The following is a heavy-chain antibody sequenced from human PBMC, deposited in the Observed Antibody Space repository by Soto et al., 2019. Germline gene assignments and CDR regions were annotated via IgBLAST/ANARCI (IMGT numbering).Heavy chain of an antibody. CDR3: VQSRCGGDCLQSYSSHSYYGLDV. J-gene: IGHJ6*02. V-gene: IGHV2-5*02. CDR2: IYWDDDK. D-gene: IGHD2-21*02. Sequence: QITLKESGPPLVKPTQTLTLTCTFSGLSLSTTGVGVGWIRQPPGKALEWLALIYWDDDKRYSPSLKSRLTITKDTSKNHVVLTMTNMDPVDTATYYCVQSRCGGDCLQSYSSHSYYGLDVWGQGTTVTVSS. CDR1: GLSLSTTGVG.